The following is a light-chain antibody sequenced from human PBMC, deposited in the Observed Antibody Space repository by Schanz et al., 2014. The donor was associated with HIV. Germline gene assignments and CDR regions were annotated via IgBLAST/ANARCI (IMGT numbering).Light chain of an antibody. Sequence: NFMLTQPHSVSGSPGKTVVISCTRNSGSIGNSFVQWYQQRPDSAPTLVISENNDRPSGVPDRFSGSMDLTSNSASLTISGLQTEDEGDYYCQSSDRYKGKVFGGGTKLTVL. CDR2: ENN. CDR1: SGSIGNSF. V-gene: IGLV6-57*04. CDR3: QSSDRYKGKV. J-gene: IGLJ3*02.